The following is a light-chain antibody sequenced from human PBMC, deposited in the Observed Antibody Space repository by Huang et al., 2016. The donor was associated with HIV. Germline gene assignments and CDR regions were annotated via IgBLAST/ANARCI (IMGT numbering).Light chain of an antibody. Sequence: IVLTQSPATLSLSPGERATLTCGASQSVRNNYLAWYKQKPGLAPSLLIYDAHVRATGIPDRFRGSGSGTDVTLTISRLEPEDFSMYYCQQYSTSSYTCGQGTKVDI. CDR1: QSVRNNY. CDR3: QQYSTSSYT. V-gene: IGKV3D-20*01. CDR2: DAH. J-gene: IGKJ2*01.